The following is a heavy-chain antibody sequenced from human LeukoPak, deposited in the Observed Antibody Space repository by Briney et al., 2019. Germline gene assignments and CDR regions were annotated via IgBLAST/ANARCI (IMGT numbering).Heavy chain of an antibody. CDR2: ISGDGGST. D-gene: IGHD2-15*01. Sequence: GGSLRLSCAASGFTFDDYAMHWVRHAPGKGLEWVSLISGDGGSTYYADSVRGRFTVSRDNSKNSLYLQMDSLRTEDTAFYYCAKEIDTLGTNAFDIWGQGTMVTVSS. J-gene: IGHJ3*02. CDR3: AKEIDTLGTNAFDI. CDR1: GFTFDDYA. V-gene: IGHV3-43*02.